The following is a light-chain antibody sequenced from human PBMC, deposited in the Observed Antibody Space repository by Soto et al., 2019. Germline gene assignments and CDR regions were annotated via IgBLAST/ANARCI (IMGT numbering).Light chain of an antibody. CDR1: SSDVGAYNY. J-gene: IGLJ2*01. V-gene: IGLV2-14*01. CDR2: DVS. Sequence: QSALTQPASVSGSPGQSITISCTGTSSDVGAYNYVSWYQQHPGKAPKLMIYDVSNRPSGFSNRFSGSNSGNTASLTISGLQAEDEADYYCSSYTSSTGLDVVFGGGTKLTVL. CDR3: SSYTSSTGLDVV.